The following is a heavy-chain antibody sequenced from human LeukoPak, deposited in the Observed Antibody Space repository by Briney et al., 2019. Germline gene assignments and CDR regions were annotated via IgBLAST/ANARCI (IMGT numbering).Heavy chain of an antibody. Sequence: SATLSLTRTVSGTSISTHYWSWVRQPAGKGLEWIGRVYSSGSTNYNPSLKSRVTMSVDTSKNQFSLKLSSVTAADTAVYYCARGGDGYNFDYWGQGSLVTVSS. CDR3: ARGGDGYNFDY. J-gene: IGHJ4*02. CDR2: VYSSGST. D-gene: IGHD5-24*01. CDR1: GTSISTHY. V-gene: IGHV4-4*07.